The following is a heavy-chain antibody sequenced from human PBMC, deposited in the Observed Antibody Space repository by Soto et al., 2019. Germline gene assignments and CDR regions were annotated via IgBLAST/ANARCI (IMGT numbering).Heavy chain of an antibody. CDR3: ATEDRGPEAILYYRLAV. CDR1: GFTFSSYA. CDR2: ISGSGGST. D-gene: IGHD2-2*01. J-gene: IGHJ6*02. Sequence: GGSLRLSCAASGFTFSSYAMSWVRQAPGKGLEWVSTISGSGGSTYYADSVKGRFTISRDNSKNTLYLEMSSLRVEDTAVYYCATEDRGPEAILYYRLAVWGQGTTVTVAS. V-gene: IGHV3-23*01.